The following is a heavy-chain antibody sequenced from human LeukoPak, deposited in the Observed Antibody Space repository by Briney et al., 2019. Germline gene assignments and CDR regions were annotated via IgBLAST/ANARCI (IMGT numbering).Heavy chain of an antibody. CDR2: ISSGGGGAT. D-gene: IGHD3-10*01. CDR1: GFTFSGYA. CDR3: AKDRVNGDGWYYFDY. Sequence: GGSLRLSCAASGFTFSGYAMSWVRRAPGKGLEWVSTISSGGGGATYYADSVKGRFTISRDNSKNTLSLQMNSLRAEDTAVYYCAKDRVNGDGWYYFDYWGQGTLVTVSS. V-gene: IGHV3-23*01. J-gene: IGHJ4*02.